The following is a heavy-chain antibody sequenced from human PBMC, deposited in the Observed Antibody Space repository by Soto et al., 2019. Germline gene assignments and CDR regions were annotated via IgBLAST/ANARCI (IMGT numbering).Heavy chain of an antibody. V-gene: IGHV4-30-2*01. CDR3: SRGHKYYYYGMDV. J-gene: IGHJ6*02. CDR2: IYHSGST. CDR1: GGSISRGGYS. Sequence: PSETLSLTCAVSGGSISRGGYSWSWRRQPPGKGLEWIGYIYHSGSTNYNPSLKSRVTISVDTSKNQFSLKLSSVTAADPAVYYCSRGHKYYYYGMDVVGQGTTVTVAS.